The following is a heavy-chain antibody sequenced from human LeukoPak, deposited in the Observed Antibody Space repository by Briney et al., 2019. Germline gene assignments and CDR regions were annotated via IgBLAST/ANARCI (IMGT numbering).Heavy chain of an antibody. J-gene: IGHJ4*02. CDR3: ALPPVVYGGNFFCY. CDR1: GGTFSSDA. D-gene: IGHD4-23*01. CDR2: IIPIGGTA. V-gene: IGHV1-69*01. Sequence: VASVKVSCKASGGTFSSDAISWVRQAPGQGLEWMGGIIPIGGTANYAQTFQGRVTITADESMSTAYMELSSLRSEATAVYYCALPPVVYGGNFFCYWGQGTVVTVSS.